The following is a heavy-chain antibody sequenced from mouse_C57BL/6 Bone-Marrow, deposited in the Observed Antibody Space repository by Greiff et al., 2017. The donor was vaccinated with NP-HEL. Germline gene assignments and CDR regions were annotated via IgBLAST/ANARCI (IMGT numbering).Heavy chain of an antibody. CDR1: GYTFTSYG. CDR2: IYPRSGNT. V-gene: IGHV1-81*01. Sequence: QVQLQQSGAELARPGASVKLSCKASGYTFTSYGISWVKQRTGKGLEWIGEIYPRSGNTYYNEKFKGKATLTADKSSSTAYMELRSLTSEDSAVYFCARLYYSNAWFAYWGQGTLVTVSA. CDR3: ARLYYSNAWFAY. J-gene: IGHJ3*01. D-gene: IGHD2-5*01.